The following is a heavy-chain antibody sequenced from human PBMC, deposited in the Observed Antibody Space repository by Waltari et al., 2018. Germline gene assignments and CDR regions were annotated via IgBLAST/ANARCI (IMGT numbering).Heavy chain of an antibody. CDR3: AGEAIVGVVIIPGKDAFDI. V-gene: IGHV1-69*05. Sequence: QVQLVQSGAEVKKPGSSVKVSCKASGGTFSSYAISWVRQAPGQGLEWMGGIIPIFGTANYAAKFQGRVKITTDGCTRTDYMGLSSWRSEDTAVYYCAGEAIVGVVIIPGKDAFDIWGQGTMVTVSS. CDR2: IIPIFGTA. CDR1: GGTFSSYA. J-gene: IGHJ3*02. D-gene: IGHD3-3*01.